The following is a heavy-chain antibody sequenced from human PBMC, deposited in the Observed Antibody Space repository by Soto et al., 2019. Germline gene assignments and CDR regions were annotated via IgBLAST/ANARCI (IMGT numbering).Heavy chain of an antibody. D-gene: IGHD2-21*02. Sequence: ASVKFHCKASGYTFTGYYMHLVRQAPGQGLEWMGWINPNSGGTNYAQKFQGRVTMTRDTSISTAYMELSRLRSDDTAVYYCARDEEGTVVTPLYWYFDLWGRGTLVTVSS. J-gene: IGHJ2*01. CDR3: ARDEEGTVVTPLYWYFDL. CDR1: GYTFTGYY. CDR2: INPNSGGT. V-gene: IGHV1-2*02.